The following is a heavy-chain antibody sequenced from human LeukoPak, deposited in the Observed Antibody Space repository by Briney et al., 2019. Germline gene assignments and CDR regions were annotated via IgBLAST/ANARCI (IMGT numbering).Heavy chain of an antibody. CDR3: AKGGKWDVTPFDY. CDR1: GFTFSSYA. J-gene: IGHJ4*02. D-gene: IGHD1-26*01. Sequence: PGGSLRLSCAASGFTFSSYAMSWVRQAPGKGLEWVSGISGSGGSTYYADSVKGRLTISRDNSKNTLYLQMNSLRAEDTAVYYCAKGGKWDVTPFDYWGQGTLVTVSS. CDR2: ISGSGGST. V-gene: IGHV3-23*01.